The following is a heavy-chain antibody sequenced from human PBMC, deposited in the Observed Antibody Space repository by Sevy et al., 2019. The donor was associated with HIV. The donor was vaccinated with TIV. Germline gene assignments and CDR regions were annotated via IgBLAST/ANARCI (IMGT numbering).Heavy chain of an antibody. CDR2: IYYSGST. Sequence: SETLSLTCTVSGGSISSYYWSWIRQPPGKGLEWIGYIYYSGSTNYNPSLKSRVTISVDTSKNQSALKLGSVTAADTAVYYCARAYYDFWSGHDYYYGMDVWGQGTTVTVSS. J-gene: IGHJ6*02. D-gene: IGHD3-3*01. CDR3: ARAYYDFWSGHDYYYGMDV. V-gene: IGHV4-59*01. CDR1: GGSISSYY.